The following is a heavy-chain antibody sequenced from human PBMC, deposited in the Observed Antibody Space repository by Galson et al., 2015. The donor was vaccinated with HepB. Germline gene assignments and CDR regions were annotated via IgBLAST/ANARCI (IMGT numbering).Heavy chain of an antibody. V-gene: IGHV3-23*01. CDR1: GFTFSDYV. J-gene: IGHJ6*02. CDR2: IGSSGRGT. D-gene: IGHD2-15*01. CDR3: ARDQYCGGGTCYGMDV. Sequence: SLRLSCAASGFTFSDYVMSWVRQAPEKGLEWVATIGSSGRGTDYADSVKGRFTISRDNSKNTVYLQMNRLIAVDTAVYYCARDQYCGGGTCYGMDVWGQGTTVTVSS.